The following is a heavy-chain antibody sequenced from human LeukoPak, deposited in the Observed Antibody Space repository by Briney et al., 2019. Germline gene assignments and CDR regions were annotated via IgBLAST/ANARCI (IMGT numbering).Heavy chain of an antibody. CDR3: AFGGGSYSFDP. J-gene: IGHJ5*02. V-gene: IGHV3-21*01. CDR2: ISSSSSSI. D-gene: IGHD3-16*01. CDR1: GFTLSSFE. Sequence: GGSLRLSCAASGFTLSSFEMNWVRQAPGKGLEWVSSISSSSSSIYYADSVKGRFTISRDNAKNSLYLQMNSLRAEDTAVYYCAFGGGSYSFDPWGQGTLVTVSS.